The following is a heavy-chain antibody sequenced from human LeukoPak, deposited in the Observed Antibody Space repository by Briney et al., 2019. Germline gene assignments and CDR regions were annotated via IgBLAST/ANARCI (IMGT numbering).Heavy chain of an antibody. D-gene: IGHD3-10*01. CDR2: IYYSGST. CDR1: GGSISSYY. J-gene: IGHJ4*02. Sequence: SETLSLTCTVSGGSISSYYWSWIRQPPGKGLEWIGYIYYSGSTNYNPSLESRVTISVDTSKNQFSLKLSSVTAADTAVYYCARVAVGWFGELSFDYWGQGTLVTVSS. V-gene: IGHV4-59*01. CDR3: ARVAVGWFGELSFDY.